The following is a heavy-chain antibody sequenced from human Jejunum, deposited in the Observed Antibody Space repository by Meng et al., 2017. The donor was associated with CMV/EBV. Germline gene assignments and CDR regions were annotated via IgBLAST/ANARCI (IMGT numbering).Heavy chain of an antibody. CDR1: GFTFDDYA. CDR2: ISWNGDNI. Sequence: GFTFDDYAMHYVRQAPGKGLEWVSGISWNGDNIDYADSVRGRFTISRDNAKNSLYLQMNSLKAEDTAFYYCAKTLSPYDFWSGADYWGQGTLVTVSS. J-gene: IGHJ4*02. V-gene: IGHV3-9*01. D-gene: IGHD3-3*01. CDR3: AKTLSPYDFWSGADY.